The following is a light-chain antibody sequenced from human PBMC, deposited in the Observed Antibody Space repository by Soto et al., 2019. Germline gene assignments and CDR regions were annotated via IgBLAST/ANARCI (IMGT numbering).Light chain of an antibody. V-gene: IGLV2-14*01. Sequence: QSVLTQPASVSGSPGQSITISCTGTSSDVGGYNYVSWYQQHPGKAPKLMIYEVSNRPSGVSDRFSGSKSGNKASLTVSGRQAEEEAEYYCTSYTGSSTVVFGGGTKLTVL. CDR3: TSYTGSSTVV. J-gene: IGLJ2*01. CDR2: EVS. CDR1: SSDVGGYNY.